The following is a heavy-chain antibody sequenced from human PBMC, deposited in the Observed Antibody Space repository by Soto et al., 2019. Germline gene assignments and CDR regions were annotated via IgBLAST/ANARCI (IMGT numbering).Heavy chain of an antibody. Sequence: GGSLRLSCAGSGFTFSNAWMNWVRQPPGKGLQWVGRIKSKPDGGTTDYAAPVNGRFTISRDDSKNTVYLEINNLETEDTAVYYCATGWHFDYWGQGTLVTVSS. CDR3: ATGWHFDY. CDR2: IKSKPDGGTT. D-gene: IGHD2-15*01. J-gene: IGHJ4*02. V-gene: IGHV3-15*01. CDR1: GFTFSNAW.